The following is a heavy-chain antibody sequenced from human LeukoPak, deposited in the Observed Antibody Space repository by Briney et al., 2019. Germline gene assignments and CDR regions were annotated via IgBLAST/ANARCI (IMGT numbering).Heavy chain of an antibody. V-gene: IGHV3-23*01. CDR3: AKRGVVIRVILVGFHKEAYYFDS. Sequence: GGSLRVSCAVSGITLSNYGMSWVRQAPGKGLEWVAGISGSGGGTNYADSVKGQFTISRDNPKNTLHLQMNSLRAEDTAVYFCAKRGVVIRVILVGFHKEAYYFDSWGQGALVTVSS. CDR2: ISGSGGGT. J-gene: IGHJ4*02. D-gene: IGHD3-22*01. CDR1: GITLSNYG.